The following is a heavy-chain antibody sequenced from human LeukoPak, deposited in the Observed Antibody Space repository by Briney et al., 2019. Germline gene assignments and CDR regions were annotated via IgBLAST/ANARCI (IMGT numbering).Heavy chain of an antibody. V-gene: IGHV3-21*01. CDR2: ISSSSSYI. Sequence: GGSLRLSCAASGFTFSSYSMNWVRQAPGKGLEWFSSISSSSSYIYYADSVKGRFTISRDNAKNSLYLQMNSLRAEDTAVYYCATHVVVAAPKSWGQGTLVTVSS. D-gene: IGHD2-2*01. CDR3: ATHVVVAAPKS. CDR1: GFTFSSYS. J-gene: IGHJ5*02.